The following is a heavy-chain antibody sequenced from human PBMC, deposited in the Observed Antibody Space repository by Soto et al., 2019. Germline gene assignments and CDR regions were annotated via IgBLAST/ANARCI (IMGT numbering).Heavy chain of an antibody. Sequence: QEQLQQWGAGLLKPSETLSLTCAVYGGSFSGYYWSWIRQPPGKGLEWIGEINHSGSTNYNPSLKSRVTISVDTSKNQFSLKLSSVTAADTAVYYCARASRGLRYFDWLLFYWGQGTLVTVSS. CDR3: ARASRGLRYFDWLLFY. D-gene: IGHD3-9*01. CDR2: INHSGST. CDR1: GGSFSGYY. V-gene: IGHV4-34*01. J-gene: IGHJ4*02.